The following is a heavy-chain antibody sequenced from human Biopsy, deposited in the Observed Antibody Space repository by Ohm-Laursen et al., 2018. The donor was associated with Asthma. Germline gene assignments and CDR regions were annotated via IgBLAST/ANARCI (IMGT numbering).Heavy chain of an antibody. CDR3: ARAVDYSHYYGIDV. CDR1: GYTFNSAG. CDR2: ISVYNGNT. D-gene: IGHD3-10*01. Sequence: GASVKVSCKTSGYTFNSAGITWVRQAPGQGLEWMGWISVYNGNTKVAQKLQDRVTMITETSTSTAYMELRSLRSDDTAVYFCARAVDYSHYYGIDVWGQGTTVTVS. V-gene: IGHV1-18*01. J-gene: IGHJ6*02.